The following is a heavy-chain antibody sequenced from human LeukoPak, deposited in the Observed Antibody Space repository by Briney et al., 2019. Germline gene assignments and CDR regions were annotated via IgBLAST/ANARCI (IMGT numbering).Heavy chain of an antibody. V-gene: IGHV3-53*01. D-gene: IGHD3-22*01. CDR3: AKVHDSRNYDALDM. CDR2: FQSGGKT. CDR1: GFNVNTKY. Sequence: PGGSLRLSCAASGFNVNTKYFNWVRQAPGKGLEWVSVFQSGGKTHYADSVKGRFTISRDTSKNTIYLQMSSLRAEDTAVYYCAKVHDSRNYDALDMWGQGTMVTVSS. J-gene: IGHJ3*02.